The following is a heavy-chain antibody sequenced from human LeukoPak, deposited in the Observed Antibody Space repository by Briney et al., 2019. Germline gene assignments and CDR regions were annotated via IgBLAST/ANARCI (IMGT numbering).Heavy chain of an antibody. J-gene: IGHJ4*02. Sequence: GASVKVSCKASGYTFTSDGISWVRQAPGQGLEWMGWISAYNGNTNYAQKLQGRVTMTTDTSTSTAYMELKSLRSDDTAVYYCARGGANYYDSSGLNDYWGQGTLVTVSS. CDR2: ISAYNGNT. D-gene: IGHD3-22*01. CDR1: GYTFTSDG. CDR3: ARGGANYYDSSGLNDY. V-gene: IGHV1-18*01.